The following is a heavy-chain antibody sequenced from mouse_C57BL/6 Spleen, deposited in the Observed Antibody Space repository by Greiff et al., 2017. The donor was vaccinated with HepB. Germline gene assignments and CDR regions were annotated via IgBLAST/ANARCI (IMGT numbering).Heavy chain of an antibody. CDR3: ARSGLRLHFDY. V-gene: IGHV1-52*01. CDR2: IDPSDSET. CDR1: GYTFTSYW. Sequence: QVQLQQPGAELVRPGSSVKLSCKASGYTFTSYWMHWVKQRPIQGLEWIGNIDPSDSETHYTQKFKDKATLTVDKSSSTAYMQLSSLTSEDSAVYYCARSGLRLHFDYWGQGTTLTVSS. D-gene: IGHD3-2*02. J-gene: IGHJ2*01.